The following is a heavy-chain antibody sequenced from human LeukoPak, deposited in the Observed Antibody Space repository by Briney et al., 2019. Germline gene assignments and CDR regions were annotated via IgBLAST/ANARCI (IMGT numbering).Heavy chain of an antibody. CDR3: AREGIVVVPAAILPYYYYGMDV. CDR2: ISSSSSTI. J-gene: IGHJ6*02. D-gene: IGHD2-2*01. V-gene: IGHV3-48*01. CDR1: GFTFSSYS. Sequence: GGSLRLSCAASGFTFSSYSMNWVRQAPGKGLEWVSYISSSSSTIYYADSVKGRFTISRDNAKNSLYLQMNSLRAEDTAVYYRAREGIVVVPAAILPYYYYGMDVWGQGTTVTVSS.